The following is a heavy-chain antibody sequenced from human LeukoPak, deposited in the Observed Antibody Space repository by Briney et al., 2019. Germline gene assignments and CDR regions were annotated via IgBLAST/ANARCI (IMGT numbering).Heavy chain of an antibody. Sequence: GGSLRLSCAASGFTFSSHTMSWVRQAPGKGLEWVSGISGSGVNTYYANSAKGRFTISRDKFMNTLYLQMNSLRAEDTAVYYCARPRDRFEYSSSPLGYWGQGTLVTVSS. CDR3: ARPRDRFEYSSSPLGY. J-gene: IGHJ4*02. CDR1: GFTFSSHT. V-gene: IGHV3-23*01. CDR2: ISGSGVNT. D-gene: IGHD6-6*01.